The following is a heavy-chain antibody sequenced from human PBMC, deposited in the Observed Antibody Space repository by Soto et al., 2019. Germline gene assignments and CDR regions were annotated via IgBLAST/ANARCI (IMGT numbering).Heavy chain of an antibody. CDR1: GFTFTSSA. CDR2: IVVGSGNT. CDR3: AGYYCDSSGYYTRKGGDAFDI. D-gene: IGHD3-22*01. V-gene: IGHV1-58*01. J-gene: IGHJ3*02. Sequence: GAAVKVSCKASGFTFTSSAVQWVGQARGQRLEWIGWIVVGSGNTNYAQKFKERVTITREMSTSTAYMELSSLRSEDTAVYYCAGYYCDSSGYYTRKGGDAFDIWGQGTMVTVSS.